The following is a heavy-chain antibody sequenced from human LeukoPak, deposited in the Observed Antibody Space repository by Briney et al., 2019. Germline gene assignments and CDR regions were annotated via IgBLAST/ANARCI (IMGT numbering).Heavy chain of an antibody. V-gene: IGHV3-30*18. CDR2: ISHDGSTK. Sequence: GGSLRLSCAASGFTFSTYAIHWVRQAPGKGPEWLAVISHDGSTKYYADSVKGRFTISRDNSKNTMYLQMDSLRPEDTAVFYCAKAYCTGGSCYGRYYYGMDVWGQGTTVTVSS. CDR3: AKAYCTGGSCYGRYYYGMDV. CDR1: GFTFSTYA. J-gene: IGHJ6*02. D-gene: IGHD2-15*01.